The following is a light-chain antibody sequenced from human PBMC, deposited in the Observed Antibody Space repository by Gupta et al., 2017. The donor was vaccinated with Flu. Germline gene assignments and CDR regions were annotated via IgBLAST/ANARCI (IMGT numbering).Light chain of an antibody. J-gene: IGLJ3*02. CDR2: EVT. V-gene: IGLV2-14*01. Sequence: QSALTQPASVSGSPGQSITISCTGTSSDVGAYSYVSWFQQDPGKPPKLMIYEVTKRPSGVSDRFSGSKSGNTASLTISGLQAEDEADYYCASFTTSRTWVFGGGTRLTVL. CDR3: ASFTTSRTWV. CDR1: SSDVGAYSY.